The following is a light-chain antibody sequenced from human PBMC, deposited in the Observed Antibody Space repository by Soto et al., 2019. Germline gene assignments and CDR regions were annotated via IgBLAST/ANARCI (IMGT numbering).Light chain of an antibody. J-gene: IGKJ2*01. Sequence: PGERVTLSCRASQSVSSSYLTWYQQKPGQAPRLLIYGASTRATSIPARFSGSGSGTDFTLTISSLQPEDFAVYYCQQNYTSHFGQGTKLEIK. CDR2: GAS. V-gene: IGKV3D-7*01. CDR1: QSVSSSY. CDR3: QQNYTSH.